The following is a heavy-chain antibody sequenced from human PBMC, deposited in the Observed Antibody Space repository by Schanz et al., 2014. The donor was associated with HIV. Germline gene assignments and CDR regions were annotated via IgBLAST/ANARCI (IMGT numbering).Heavy chain of an antibody. V-gene: IGHV3-33*06. J-gene: IGHJ6*02. CDR1: GFTFRSYG. D-gene: IGHD1-7*01. CDR3: AKDRITGTTGVPYYYYGMDV. CDR2: IWYDGSNK. Sequence: QVQLVESGGGVVQPGRSLRLSCAASGFTFRSYGMHWVRQAPGKGLEWVAVIWYDGSNKYYADSVKGRFTISRDNSKNTLYLQMNSLRAEDTAVYYCAKDRITGTTGVPYYYYGMDVWGQGTTVTVSS.